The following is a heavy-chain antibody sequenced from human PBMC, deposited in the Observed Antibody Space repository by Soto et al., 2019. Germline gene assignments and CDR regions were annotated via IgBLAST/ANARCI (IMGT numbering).Heavy chain of an antibody. J-gene: IGHJ5*02. D-gene: IGHD2-2*02. CDR1: GYTFNAYY. CDR3: ARGIPSGIRLRWLDP. CDR2: INLRNGGT. Sequence: ASVKVSCKTSGYTFNAYYMHWVRQAPGQGLEWMGWINLRNGGTNYVEKFQDRVTMTRDTSVSTAYMDLNRLRSDDTAVYYCARGIPSGIRLRWLDPWGQGTLVTVSS. V-gene: IGHV1-2*02.